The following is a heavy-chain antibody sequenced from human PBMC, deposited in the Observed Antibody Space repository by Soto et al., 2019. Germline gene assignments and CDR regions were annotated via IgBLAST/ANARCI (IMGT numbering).Heavy chain of an antibody. J-gene: IGHJ4*02. CDR1: GFTFSSYW. CDR2: IKQDGSEK. V-gene: IGHV3-7*01. CDR3: AREGDCSGGSCYRDY. Sequence: GGSLRLSCAASGFTFSSYWMSWVRQAPGKGLEWVANIKQDGSEKYYVDSVKGRFTISRDNAKNSLYLQMNSLRAEDTAVYYCAREGDCSGGSCYRDYWGQGTLVTVSS. D-gene: IGHD2-15*01.